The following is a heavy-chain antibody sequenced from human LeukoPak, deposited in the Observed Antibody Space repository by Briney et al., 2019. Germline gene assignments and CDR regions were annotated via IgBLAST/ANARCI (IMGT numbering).Heavy chain of an antibody. J-gene: IGHJ6*03. CDR2: ISAYNGNT. Sequence: GASVKVSCKASGYTFTSYGISWVRQAPGQGLEWMGWISAYNGNTNYAQKLQGRVTMTTDTSTSTAYMELRSLRSDDTAVYYCAREIAYCGGDCYSNYYYYYMDVWGQGTLVTVSS. V-gene: IGHV1-18*01. D-gene: IGHD2-21*02. CDR3: AREIAYCGGDCYSNYYYYYMDV. CDR1: GYTFTSYG.